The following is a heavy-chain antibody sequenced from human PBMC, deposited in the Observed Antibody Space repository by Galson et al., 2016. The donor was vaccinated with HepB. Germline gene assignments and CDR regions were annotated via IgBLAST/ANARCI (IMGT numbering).Heavy chain of an antibody. CDR2: IYYSGSS. J-gene: IGHJ4*02. CDR3: ASMVRGVTIYY. Sequence: SETLSLTCTVSGGSISSSSYYWGWIRQPPGKGLEWLGSIYYSGSSYYNPSLKSRVTISVETSKNQFSLKLSSVTAADTAVFYCASMVRGVTIYYWGQGTLVTVSS. CDR1: GGSISSSSYY. D-gene: IGHD3-10*01. V-gene: IGHV4-39*01.